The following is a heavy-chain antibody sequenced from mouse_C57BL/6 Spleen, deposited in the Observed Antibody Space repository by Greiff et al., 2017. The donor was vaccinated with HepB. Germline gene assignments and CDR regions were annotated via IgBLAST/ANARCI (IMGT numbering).Heavy chain of an antibody. Sequence: VQLQQSGAELVKPGASVKISCKASGYAFSSYWMNWVKQRPGKGLEWIGQIYPGDGDTNYNGKFKGKATLTADKSYSTAYMQLSSLTSEDSAVYFCAGNYYGSPFDYWGQGTTLTVSS. J-gene: IGHJ2*01. CDR3: AGNYYGSPFDY. V-gene: IGHV1-80*01. CDR2: IYPGDGDT. CDR1: GYAFSSYW. D-gene: IGHD1-1*01.